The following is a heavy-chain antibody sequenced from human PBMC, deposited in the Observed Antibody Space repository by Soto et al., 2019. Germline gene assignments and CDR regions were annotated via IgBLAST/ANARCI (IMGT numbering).Heavy chain of an antibody. V-gene: IGHV4-31*03. CDR3: AREYGSGGWFDP. J-gene: IGHJ5*02. CDR1: GAFLTSDGYY. Sequence: QVQLQESGPGLVKPSQTLSLTCTVSGAFLTSDGYYWSWTRQQPGKGLQYIGYIYYRGSTDYNPSLKSRVTISVDSADKQFSLNLHSVTAAGTAVYFCAREYGSGGWFDPWGQGTLVTVSS. CDR2: IYYRGST. D-gene: IGHD3-10*01.